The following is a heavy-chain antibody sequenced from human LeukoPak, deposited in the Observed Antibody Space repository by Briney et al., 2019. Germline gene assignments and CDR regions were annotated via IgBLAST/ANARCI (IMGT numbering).Heavy chain of an antibody. J-gene: IGHJ4*02. D-gene: IGHD3-22*01. Sequence: TGGSLRHACAASGFTFSSYGMHWVRQAPGKGLEWVAVISYDVGKKYYADSVKGRFTISRDNSKNTLCLQMNSLRAEDTAVYYCAKDDYYDTSGYRDWGQGTLVTVSS. CDR3: AKDDYYDTSGYRD. V-gene: IGHV3-30*18. CDR2: ISYDVGKK. CDR1: GFTFSSYG.